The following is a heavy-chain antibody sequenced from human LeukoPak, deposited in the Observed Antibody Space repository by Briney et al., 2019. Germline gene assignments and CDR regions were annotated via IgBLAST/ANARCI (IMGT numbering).Heavy chain of an antibody. D-gene: IGHD3-22*01. CDR3: YYSSGYLPFDY. CDR1: GYTFTGYY. J-gene: IGHJ4*02. CDR2: INPNSGGT. V-gene: IGHV1-2*02. Sequence: GASVKVSCKASGYTFTGYYMHWVRQAPGQGLEWMGWINPNSGGTNYAQKFQGRVTMTRDTSISTAYMELSSLRSEDTAVYYCYYSSGYLPFDYWGQGTLVTVSS.